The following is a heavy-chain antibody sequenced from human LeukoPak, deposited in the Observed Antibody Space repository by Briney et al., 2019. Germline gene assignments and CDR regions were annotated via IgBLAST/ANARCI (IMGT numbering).Heavy chain of an antibody. V-gene: IGHV1-18*01. Sequence: ASVKVSCKASGYTFTSYSISWVRQAPGQGLEWMGWISAYNGNTNYAQKLQGRVTMTTDTSTSTAYMELRSLRSDDTAVYYCARDATYYYDSSGYYSIDYWGQGTLVTVSS. J-gene: IGHJ4*02. CDR1: GYTFTSYS. D-gene: IGHD3-22*01. CDR3: ARDATYYYDSSGYYSIDY. CDR2: ISAYNGNT.